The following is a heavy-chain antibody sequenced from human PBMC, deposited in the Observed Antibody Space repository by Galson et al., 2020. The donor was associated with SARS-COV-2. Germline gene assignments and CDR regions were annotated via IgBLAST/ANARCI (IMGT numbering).Heavy chain of an antibody. CDR1: GFPFSTYS. V-gene: IGHV3-21*01. CDR2: ISTSSNYT. CDR3: ARDEGIRGYNYGRLYYGMDV. J-gene: IGHJ6*02. Sequence: GESLKISCAAPGFPFSTYSMNWVRLAPGKGLEWVSSISTSSNYTYYVDSVKGRFSISRDNPRNSLYLQMNSLRAEDTAVYYCARDEGIRGYNYGRLYYGMDVWGQGTTVTVSS. D-gene: IGHD5-18*01.